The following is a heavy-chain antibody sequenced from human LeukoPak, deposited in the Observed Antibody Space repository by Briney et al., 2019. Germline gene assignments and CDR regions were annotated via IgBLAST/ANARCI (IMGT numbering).Heavy chain of an antibody. D-gene: IGHD3-10*01. Sequence: ASVKVSCKASGYIFSGYHIHWVRQAPGQGLEWMGWINPNTGGTNFAPKFHGRVSMTGNTSISTAYMELSSLRSEDTAVYYCARGVSGYYGSGSYYRTWGQGTLVTVSS. CDR2: INPNTGGT. CDR1: GYIFSGYH. CDR3: ARGVSGYYGSGSYYRT. J-gene: IGHJ5*02. V-gene: IGHV1-2*02.